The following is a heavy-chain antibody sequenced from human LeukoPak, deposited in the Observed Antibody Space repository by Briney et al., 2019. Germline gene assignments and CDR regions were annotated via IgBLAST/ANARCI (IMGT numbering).Heavy chain of an antibody. CDR3: ARGRIVVVPAAMVNY. Sequence: GASMKVSCKASGYTFTDYNMHWVRQAPGHGLEWMGWINPNSGGTNYAQKFQGRVTMTRDASISTAYMELTRLRADDTAVYYCARGRIVVVPAAMVNYWGQGTLVTVSS. D-gene: IGHD2-2*01. V-gene: IGHV1-2*02. CDR1: GYTFTDYN. CDR2: INPNSGGT. J-gene: IGHJ4*02.